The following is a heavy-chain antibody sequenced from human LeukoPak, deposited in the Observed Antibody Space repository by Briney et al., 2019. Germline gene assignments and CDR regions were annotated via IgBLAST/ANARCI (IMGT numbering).Heavy chain of an antibody. J-gene: IGHJ4*02. D-gene: IGHD3-10*01. CDR2: ISYDGSNK. V-gene: IGHV3-30*18. Sequence: GGSLRLSCAASGFTFSNYGMHWVRQAPGKGLEWVAVISYDGSNKYYADSVKGRFTISRDNSKNTLYLRMNSLRGEDTAVYYCAKDGIYFWELTLRFDYWGQGTLVTVSS. CDR3: AKDGIYFWELTLRFDY. CDR1: GFTFSNYG.